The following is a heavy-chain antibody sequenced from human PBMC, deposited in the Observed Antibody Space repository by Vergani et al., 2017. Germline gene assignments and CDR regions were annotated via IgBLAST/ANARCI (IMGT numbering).Heavy chain of an antibody. J-gene: IGHJ6*02. D-gene: IGHD2-8*01. Sequence: EVQLLESGGDLVQPGGSLRLSCAASGFTFSDYSMSWVRQAPGKGLEWVAFIGSSGPYINYPASVKGRCIITRDNTNKSLVLQLRSLRAEDAAVYYCARDCTSGGGPDNYGMDVCGQGATDTDSS. V-gene: IGHV3-21*01. CDR3: ARDCTSGGGPDNYGMDV. CDR1: GFTFSDYS. CDR2: IGSSGPYI.